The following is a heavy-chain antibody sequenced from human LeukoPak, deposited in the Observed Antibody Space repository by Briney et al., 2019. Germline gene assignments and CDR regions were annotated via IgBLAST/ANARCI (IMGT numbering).Heavy chain of an antibody. CDR1: GFTFTSSA. CDR3: AAGRYCSGGRCYYGMDV. V-gene: IGHV1-58*02. D-gene: IGHD2-15*01. Sequence: VASVKVSCKASGFTFTSSAMQWVRQARGQRLEWIGWIVVDNGYTNYTQKLQERVTITRDMSTSTAYMDLSSLRSEDTAVYYCAAGRYCSGGRCYYGMDVWGQGTTVTVSS. J-gene: IGHJ6*02. CDR2: IVVDNGYT.